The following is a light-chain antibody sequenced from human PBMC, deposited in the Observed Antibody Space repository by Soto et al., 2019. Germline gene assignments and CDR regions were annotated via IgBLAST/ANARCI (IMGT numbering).Light chain of an antibody. CDR3: QHYNNWPRT. CDR1: QSVSSN. CDR2: DAS. V-gene: IGKV3-15*01. Sequence: EIVMTQSPATLSVSPGERATLSCRASQSVSSNLAWYQQKPGQAPRLLIYDASTRATGSPARFSGSGSGTEFTLTISSLQSEDFAVYYCQHYNNWPRTFGQGTKVEIK. J-gene: IGKJ1*01.